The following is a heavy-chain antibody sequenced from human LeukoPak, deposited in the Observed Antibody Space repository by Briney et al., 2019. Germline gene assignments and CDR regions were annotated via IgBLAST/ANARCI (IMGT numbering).Heavy chain of an antibody. V-gene: IGHV3-66*01. D-gene: IGHD6-19*01. J-gene: IGHJ4*02. CDR3: ARDLAVAGTGTFDY. Sequence: PGGSLRLSCAASGFTVSSNYMSWVRQAPGKGLEWVSVIYSGGSTYYADSVKGRFTISRDNSKNTLHLQMNSLSPEDTAVYYCARDLAVAGTGTFDYWGQGTLVTVSS. CDR1: GFTVSSNY. CDR2: IYSGGST.